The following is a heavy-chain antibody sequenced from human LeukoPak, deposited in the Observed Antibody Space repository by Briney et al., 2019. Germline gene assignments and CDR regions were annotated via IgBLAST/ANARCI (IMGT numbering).Heavy chain of an antibody. CDR1: GFTFSSYW. V-gene: IGHV3-7*01. CDR2: IQQDGSDK. D-gene: IGHD3-10*01. Sequence: GGSLRLSCAASGFTFSSYWMSWVRQAPGKGLEWVANIQQDGSDKYYVDSVKGRFTISRDNAKKSLYMQMNSLRAEDTAVYYCAREVGFGELLRDAFDIWGQGTMVTVSS. CDR3: AREVGFGELLRDAFDI. J-gene: IGHJ3*02.